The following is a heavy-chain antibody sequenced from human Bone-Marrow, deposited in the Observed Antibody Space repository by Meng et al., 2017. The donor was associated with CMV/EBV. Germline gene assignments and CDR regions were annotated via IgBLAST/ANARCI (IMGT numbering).Heavy chain of an antibody. D-gene: IGHD7-27*01. CDR2: INVYNGNT. CDR1: GYMFASYG. Sequence: SCTASGYMFASYGISWVRQAPGQGLEWMGWINVYNGNTHYSDKFKGRVTMSIDTSTSTAYMELRSLQSDDTAVYYCARLAAGANFLDSWGQGTLVTVSS. J-gene: IGHJ4*02. V-gene: IGHV1-18*01. CDR3: ARLAAGANFLDS.